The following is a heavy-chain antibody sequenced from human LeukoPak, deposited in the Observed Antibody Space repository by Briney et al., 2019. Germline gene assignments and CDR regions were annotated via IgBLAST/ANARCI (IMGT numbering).Heavy chain of an antibody. V-gene: IGHV1-18*01. CDR1: GYTFTSYG. Sequence: VASVKVSCKASGYTFTSYGISWVRQAPGQGLEWMGWISAYNGNTNYAQKLQGRVTMTTDTSTSTAYMELRSLRSDDTAVYYSARDRAHGITMIVVVTDYWGQGTLVTVSS. CDR3: ARDRAHGITMIVVVTDY. J-gene: IGHJ4*02. D-gene: IGHD3-22*01. CDR2: ISAYNGNT.